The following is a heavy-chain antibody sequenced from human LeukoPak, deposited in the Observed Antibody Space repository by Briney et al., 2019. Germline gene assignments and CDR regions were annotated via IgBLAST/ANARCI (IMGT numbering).Heavy chain of an antibody. V-gene: IGHV3-21*01. CDR2: ISSSGSYI. Sequence: GGSLRLSCAASGFTFSSYSMNWVRQAPGKGLEWVSSISSSGSYIYYADSVKGRFTISRDNAKNSLYLQMNSLRAEDTAVYYCARDDSSGYYQDYWGQGTLVTVSS. CDR1: GFTFSSYS. J-gene: IGHJ4*02. CDR3: ARDDSSGYYQDY. D-gene: IGHD3-22*01.